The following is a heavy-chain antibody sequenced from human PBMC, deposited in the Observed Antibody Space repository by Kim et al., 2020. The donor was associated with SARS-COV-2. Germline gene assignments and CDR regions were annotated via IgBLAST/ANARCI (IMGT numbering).Heavy chain of an antibody. Sequence: NGNTNYAQKLQGRVTMTTDTSTSTAYMELRSLRSDDTAVYYCARVHGMDVWGQGTTVTVSS. CDR3: ARVHGMDV. CDR2: NGNT. V-gene: IGHV1-18*01. J-gene: IGHJ6*02.